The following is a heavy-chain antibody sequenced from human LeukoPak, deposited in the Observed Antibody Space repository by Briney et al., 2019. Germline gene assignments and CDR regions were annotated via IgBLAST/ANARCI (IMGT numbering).Heavy chain of an antibody. CDR3: ARRSAAKDAFDI. J-gene: IGHJ3*02. V-gene: IGHV3-30*02. Sequence: GGSLRLSCAASGFTFSSYGMHWVRQAPGKGLEWVAFIRYDGSNKYYADSVKGRFTISRDNAKNTLYLQMNSLRAEDTAVYYCARRSAAKDAFDIWGQGTMVTVSS. D-gene: IGHD6-25*01. CDR1: GFTFSSYG. CDR2: IRYDGSNK.